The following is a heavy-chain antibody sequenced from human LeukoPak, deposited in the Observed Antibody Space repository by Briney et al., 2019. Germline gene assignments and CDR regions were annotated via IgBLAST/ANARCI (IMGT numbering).Heavy chain of an antibody. D-gene: IGHD6-19*01. CDR2: ISYDSITK. V-gene: IGHV3-30*05. Sequence: GGSLRLSCAASGVTFSSYGMHWVRQAPGKGLEWVAVISYDSITKYYADSVKGRFTISRDSSRSTLYLQMNSLRPEDTAVYYCARDLAGAADYWGQGTLVTVSS. CDR3: ARDLAGAADY. J-gene: IGHJ4*02. CDR1: GVTFSSYG.